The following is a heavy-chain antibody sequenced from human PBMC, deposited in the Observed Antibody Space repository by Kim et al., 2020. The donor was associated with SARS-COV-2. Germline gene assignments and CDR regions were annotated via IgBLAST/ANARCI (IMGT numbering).Heavy chain of an antibody. CDR3: ARDCFVSRRGGVV. V-gene: IGHV4-31*03. Sequence: SETLSLTCTVSDDSISSGGYYWNWIRQHPGKDLEWIGYIYNSGSVYYNPSLQSRASISLDKSKNRFSLRLISMTAADTAVYYGARDCFVSRRGGVVWG. D-gene: IGHD3-10*01. J-gene: IGHJ6*01. CDR1: DDSISSGGYY. CDR2: IYNSGSV.